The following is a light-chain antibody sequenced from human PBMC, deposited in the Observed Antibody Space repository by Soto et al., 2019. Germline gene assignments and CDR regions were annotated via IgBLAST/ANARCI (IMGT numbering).Light chain of an antibody. Sequence: QSVLTQPPSASGTPGQRVTISCSGSTPNIGNNYVYWYQQLPGRAPTVLIYNNDQRPSGLPDRFSGSKSGTSASLAISGLRSDDEAAYHCASWDDSLSGLVFGGGTKVTVL. CDR3: ASWDDSLSGLV. CDR2: NND. J-gene: IGLJ2*01. V-gene: IGLV1-47*01. CDR1: TPNIGNNY.